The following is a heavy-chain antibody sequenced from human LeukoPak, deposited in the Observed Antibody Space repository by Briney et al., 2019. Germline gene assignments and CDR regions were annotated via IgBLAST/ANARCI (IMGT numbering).Heavy chain of an antibody. J-gene: IGHJ6*04. V-gene: IGHV4-38-2*02. D-gene: IGHD3-10*02. Sequence: SETLSLTCTVSGYSISSSYYWGWIRQPPGKGLEWIGEINHSGSTNYNPSLKSRVTISVDTSKNQFSLKLSSVTAADTAVYYCAELGITMIGGVWGKGTTVTISS. CDR3: AELGITMIGGV. CDR2: INHSGST. CDR1: GYSISSSYY.